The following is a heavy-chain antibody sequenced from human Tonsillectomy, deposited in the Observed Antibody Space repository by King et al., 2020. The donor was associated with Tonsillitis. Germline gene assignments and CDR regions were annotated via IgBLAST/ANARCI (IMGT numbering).Heavy chain of an antibody. CDR3: AKGHDFWSGYYALGY. Sequence: VQLVESGGGLLQPGGSLRLSCAASGFTFRSYAMSWVRQAPGKGLEWVSTISGSDDNTYYADSVKGRFTISRDNSKNTLSLQMTSLRAEDTAVYYCAKGHDFWSGYYALGYWGQGTLVTVSS. V-gene: IGHV3-23*04. CDR1: GFTFRSYA. J-gene: IGHJ4*02. D-gene: IGHD3-3*01. CDR2: ISGSDDNT.